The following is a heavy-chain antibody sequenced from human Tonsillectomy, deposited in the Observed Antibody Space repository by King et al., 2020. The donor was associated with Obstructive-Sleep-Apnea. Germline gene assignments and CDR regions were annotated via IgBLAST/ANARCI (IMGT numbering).Heavy chain of an antibody. CDR1: GFTFGDYA. CDR3: ARAGRPLYGMDV. J-gene: IGHJ6*02. Sequence: VQLVESGGGLVQPGRSLRLSCTASGFTFGDYAMSWFRQAPGKGLEWVVFIRSKAYGGTTEYAASVEGRLTISRDDSKSIAYLQMNSLKTEDTAVYYCARAGRPLYGMDVWGQGTTVTVSS. V-gene: IGHV3-49*03. D-gene: IGHD1-14*01. CDR2: IRSKAYGGTT.